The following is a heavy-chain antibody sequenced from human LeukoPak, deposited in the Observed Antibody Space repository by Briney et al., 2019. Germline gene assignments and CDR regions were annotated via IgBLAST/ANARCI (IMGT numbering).Heavy chain of an antibody. CDR3: ARDRAATQDWVEFDP. D-gene: IGHD3/OR15-3a*01. Sequence: GGSLRLSCAVSGFSVSNYYMNWVRQAPGKGLEWVSLIRGSGETFYADSVKGRFTISRDVSKNTVYLQMNSLRVEDTAEYFCARDRAATQDWVEFDPWGQGTLVTLSS. CDR2: IRGSGET. CDR1: GFSVSNYY. V-gene: IGHV3-66*03. J-gene: IGHJ5*02.